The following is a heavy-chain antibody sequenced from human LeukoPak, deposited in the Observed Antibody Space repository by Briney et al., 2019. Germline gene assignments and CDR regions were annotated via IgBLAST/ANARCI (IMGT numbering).Heavy chain of an antibody. D-gene: IGHD3-22*01. CDR2: ISSSSSYI. CDR1: GFTFSSYS. Sequence: PGGSLRLSCAASGFTFSSYSMNWVRQAPGKGLEWVSSISSSSSYIYYADSVKGRFTISRDNAKNSLYLQMNSLRAEDTAVYYCARVQQVYYYDSSGYGMDVWGQGTTVTVSS. J-gene: IGHJ6*02. CDR3: ARVQQVYYYDSSGYGMDV. V-gene: IGHV3-21*01.